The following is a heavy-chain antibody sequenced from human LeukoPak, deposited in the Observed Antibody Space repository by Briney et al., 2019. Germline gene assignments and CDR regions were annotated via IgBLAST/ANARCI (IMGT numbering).Heavy chain of an antibody. D-gene: IGHD3-10*01. Sequence: GGSLRLSCAASGFTFSSYGMSWVRQAPGKGLEWVSAISGSGGSTYYADSVKGRFTISRDNSKNTLYLQMNGLRAEDTAVYYCAKDKVVRDYYFDYWGQGTLVTVSS. J-gene: IGHJ4*02. CDR1: GFTFSSYG. CDR3: AKDKVVRDYYFDY. CDR2: ISGSGGST. V-gene: IGHV3-23*01.